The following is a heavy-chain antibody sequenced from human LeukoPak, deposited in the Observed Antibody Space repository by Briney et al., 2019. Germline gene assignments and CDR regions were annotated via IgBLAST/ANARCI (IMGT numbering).Heavy chain of an antibody. Sequence: SVKVSCKASGGTFISYAISWVRQAPGQGLEWMGGIIPIFGTANYAQKFQGRVTITADESTSTAYMELSSLRSEDTAVYYCASELGIAAAVYYYGMDVWGQGTTVTVSS. CDR3: ASELGIAAAVYYYGMDV. J-gene: IGHJ6*02. CDR1: GGTFISYA. D-gene: IGHD6-13*01. CDR2: IIPIFGTA. V-gene: IGHV1-69*01.